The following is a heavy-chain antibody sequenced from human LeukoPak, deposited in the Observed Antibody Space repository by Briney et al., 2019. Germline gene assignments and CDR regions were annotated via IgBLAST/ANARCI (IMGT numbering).Heavy chain of an antibody. CDR3: AKYFYDGSGTHYFDY. CDR2: IKPDGSEK. V-gene: IGHV3-7*01. D-gene: IGHD3-22*01. Sequence: GGSLRLSCAASVFTFSSHWMSWVRQAPGKGLEWVGNIKPDGSEKYYVDSLKGRFIISRDNAKNSLYLQMNSLRAEDVAVYYCAKYFYDGSGTHYFDYWGQGTPVTVSS. CDR1: VFTFSSHW. J-gene: IGHJ4*02.